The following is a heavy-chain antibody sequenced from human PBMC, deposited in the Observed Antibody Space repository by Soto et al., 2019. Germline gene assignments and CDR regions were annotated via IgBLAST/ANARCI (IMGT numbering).Heavy chain of an antibody. CDR3: AYTDTLLAY. CDR2: ISGSGGST. V-gene: IGHV3-23*01. Sequence: EVQLLESGGGLVQPGGSLRLSCAASGFTFSSYAMSWVRQAPGKGLEWVSAISGSGGSTYYADSVKGQFTISSDNSKNTLTLQMNGQKAEDTEEYYCAYTDTLLAYWGQGTLVTVSS. D-gene: IGHD2-2*02. J-gene: IGHJ4*02. CDR1: GFTFSSYA.